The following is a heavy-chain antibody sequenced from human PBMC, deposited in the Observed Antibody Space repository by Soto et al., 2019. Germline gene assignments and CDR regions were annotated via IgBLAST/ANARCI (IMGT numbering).Heavy chain of an antibody. CDR1: GFTFSTFS. CDR3: ARDLGWAFDS. J-gene: IGHJ4*02. Sequence: EVKLVESGGGSVQPGGSLRLSCAASGFTFSTFSMNWVRQAPGRGLEWISYISGGGRPISYADSVKGRFTISRDNANNSLDLQMDSLTDEDTAVYYCARDLGWAFDSWGQGTLVTVSS. CDR2: ISGGGRPI. V-gene: IGHV3-48*02. D-gene: IGHD6-19*01.